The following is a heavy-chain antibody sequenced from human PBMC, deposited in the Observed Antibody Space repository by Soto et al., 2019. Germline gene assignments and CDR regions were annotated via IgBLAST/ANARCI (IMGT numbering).Heavy chain of an antibody. CDR2: IYYSGST. D-gene: IGHD5-18*01. CDR1: GGSISSSSYY. Sequence: SETLSLTYTVSGGSISSSSYYWGWIRQPPGKGLEWIGSIYYSGSTYYNPSLKSRVTISVDTSKNQFSLKLSSVTAADTAVYYCARLGDTAILYYYGMDVWGQGTTVTVSS. CDR3: ARLGDTAILYYYGMDV. J-gene: IGHJ6*02. V-gene: IGHV4-39*01.